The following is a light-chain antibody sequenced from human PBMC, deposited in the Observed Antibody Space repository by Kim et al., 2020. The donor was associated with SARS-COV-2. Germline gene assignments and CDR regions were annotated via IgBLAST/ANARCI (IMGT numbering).Light chain of an antibody. J-gene: IGLJ3*02. CDR3: QVWDASSDLVV. V-gene: IGLV3-21*04. Sequence: APGKTARITWGGRSIGSKSVHWYQQKPGQAPVVVINYDSDRPSGIPERFSGSKSGNTATLAISRVEAGDEADYYCQVWDASSDLVVFGGGTQLTVL. CDR1: SIGSKS. CDR2: YDS.